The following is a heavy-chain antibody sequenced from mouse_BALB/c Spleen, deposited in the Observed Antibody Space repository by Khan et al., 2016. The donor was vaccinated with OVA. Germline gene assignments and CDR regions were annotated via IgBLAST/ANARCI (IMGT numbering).Heavy chain of an antibody. V-gene: IGHV5-9*02. CDR3: ARPSYYVNPWFTY. J-gene: IGHJ3*01. Sequence: EVELVESGGGLVKPGGSLKLSCAPSGFAFSSYDMSWVRQTPEKRLEWVATISGTGIYTYYPDSVKGRFTISRDNARNTLYLQMSSLRSEDTAVYYCARPSYYVNPWFTYWGQGTLVTVSA. CDR2: ISGTGIYT. D-gene: IGHD2-10*01. CDR1: GFAFSSYD.